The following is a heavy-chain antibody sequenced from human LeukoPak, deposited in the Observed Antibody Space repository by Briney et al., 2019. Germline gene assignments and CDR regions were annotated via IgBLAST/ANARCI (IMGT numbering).Heavy chain of an antibody. CDR2: IKQDGSEK. D-gene: IGHD3-9*01. Sequence: GGSLRLSCAASGFTFSSYWMSWVPQAPGKGLEWAPNIKQDGSEKYYVDSVKGRFTISRDNAKNSLYLQMNSLRAEDTAVYYCARASDILTGFYPFDYWGQGTLVTVSS. CDR3: ARASDILTGFYPFDY. V-gene: IGHV3-7*01. CDR1: GFTFSSYW. J-gene: IGHJ4*02.